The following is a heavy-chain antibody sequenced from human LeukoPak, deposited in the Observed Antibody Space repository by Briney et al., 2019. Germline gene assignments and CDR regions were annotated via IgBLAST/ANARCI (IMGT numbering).Heavy chain of an antibody. V-gene: IGHV1-69*05. CDR1: GGTFSSYA. CDR2: IIPIFGTA. J-gene: IGHJ4*02. Sequence: SVKVSCKASGGTFSSYAISWVRQAHRHRREWMGGIIPIFGTANYAQKCQGIVTITTDESTSTAYMELSSLRSEDTAVYYCALWRQQLVRYFDYWGQGTLCTVSS. D-gene: IGHD6-13*01. CDR3: ALWRQQLVRYFDY.